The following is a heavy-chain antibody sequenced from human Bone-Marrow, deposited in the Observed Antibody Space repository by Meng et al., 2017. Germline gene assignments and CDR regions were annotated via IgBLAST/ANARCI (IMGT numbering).Heavy chain of an antibody. Sequence: QLRLRGPGRGVGAPSGTLALTCTVSGGSISSSSYDWGWIRQPPGKGLEWIGSIYYSGSTYYNPSLKSRVTISVDTSKNQFSLKLSSVTAADTAVYYCARVRIDSSGWYSIQHWGQGTLVTVSS. CDR2: IYYSGST. CDR1: GGSISSSSYD. V-gene: IGHV4-39*07. CDR3: ARVRIDSSGWYSIQH. J-gene: IGHJ1*01. D-gene: IGHD6-19*01.